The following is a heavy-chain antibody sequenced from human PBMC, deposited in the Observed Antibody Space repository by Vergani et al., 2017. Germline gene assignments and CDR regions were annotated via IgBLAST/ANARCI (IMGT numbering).Heavy chain of an antibody. CDR3: ATDRREMATIKPWLGY. CDR1: GYTLTELS. J-gene: IGHJ4*02. D-gene: IGHD5-24*01. V-gene: IGHV1-24*01. CDR2: FDPEDGET. Sequence: QMQLVQSGAEVKKTGSSVKVSCKASGYTLTELSMHWVRQAPGKGLEWMGGFDPEDGETIYAQKFQGRVTMTEDTSTDTAYMELSSLRSEDTAVYYCATDRREMATIKPWLGYWGQGTLVTASS.